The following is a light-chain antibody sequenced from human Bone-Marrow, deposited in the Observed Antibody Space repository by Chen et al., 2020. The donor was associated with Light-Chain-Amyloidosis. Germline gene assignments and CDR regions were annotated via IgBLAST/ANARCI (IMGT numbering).Light chain of an antibody. Sequence: NFLLTQPDSVSSPSGSTVLICCTRSSGSIATNYVQWYQQRPGRSPTTVIYADDQRPSGVPDRFSGSIDRSSNSASLTISGLKTEDEADYYCQSYQGSSQGVFGGGTKLTVL. CDR2: ADD. CDR3: QSYQGSSQGV. J-gene: IGLJ3*02. V-gene: IGLV6-57*01. CDR1: SGSIATNY.